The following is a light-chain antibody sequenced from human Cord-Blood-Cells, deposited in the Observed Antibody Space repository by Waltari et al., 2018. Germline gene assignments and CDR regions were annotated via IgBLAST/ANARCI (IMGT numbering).Light chain of an antibody. CDR2: DAS. V-gene: IGKV1-33*01. Sequence: IQITQTPSSLSASVGDRVTIPCKASQDIRNYLNLYQKKPRKAPKLLIYDASNLETGVPSRFSGSGSGTDFTFTISSLQPEDIATYYCQQYDTVYSFGQGTKLEIK. J-gene: IGKJ2*03. CDR3: QQYDTVYS. CDR1: QDIRNY.